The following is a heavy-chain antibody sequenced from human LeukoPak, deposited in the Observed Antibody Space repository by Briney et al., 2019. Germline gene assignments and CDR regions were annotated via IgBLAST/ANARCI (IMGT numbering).Heavy chain of an antibody. J-gene: IGHJ3*02. D-gene: IGHD5-18*01. Sequence: SVKVSCKASGGTFSSYAISWVRQAPGQGLEWMGRIIPILGIANYAQKFQGRVTITADKSTSTAYMELSSLRSEDTAVYYCARALKRGYSYGHAFDIWGQGTMVTVSS. CDR3: ARALKRGYSYGHAFDI. CDR2: IIPILGIA. CDR1: GGTFSSYA. V-gene: IGHV1-69*04.